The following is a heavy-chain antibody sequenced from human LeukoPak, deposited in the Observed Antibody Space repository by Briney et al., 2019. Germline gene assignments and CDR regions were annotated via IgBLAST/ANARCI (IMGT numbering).Heavy chain of an antibody. D-gene: IGHD2-2*01. Sequence: PGGSLRLSCGASGFTFSYYGMSWVRQAPGKGLEWVSGINWNGGSTGYADSVKGRFTISRDNAKNSLYLQMNSLRAEDTALYYCARDVPSILYCSSTSCPMDYFDYWGQGTLVTVSS. J-gene: IGHJ4*02. CDR2: INWNGGST. CDR3: ARDVPSILYCSSTSCPMDYFDY. CDR1: GFTFSYYG. V-gene: IGHV3-20*04.